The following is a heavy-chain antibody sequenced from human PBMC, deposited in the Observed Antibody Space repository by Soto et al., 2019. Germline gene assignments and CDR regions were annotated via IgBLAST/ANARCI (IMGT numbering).Heavy chain of an antibody. Sequence: PSETLSITCSVPGGSISSGYYYWSWIRQPPGKGLEWIGNIYYSGNTYYNPSLKSRLIISIDTSKNQFSLKVGYVTAADTAMYDSASSSLYGMDVWGQGTTGTVSS. V-gene: IGHV4-30-4*01. J-gene: IGHJ6*02. CDR3: ASSSLYGMDV. CDR1: GGSISSGYYY. CDR2: IYYSGNT.